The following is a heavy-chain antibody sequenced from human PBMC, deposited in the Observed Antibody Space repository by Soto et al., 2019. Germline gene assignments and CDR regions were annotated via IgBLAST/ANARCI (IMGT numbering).Heavy chain of an antibody. D-gene: IGHD3-3*01. CDR2: INAGNGNT. V-gene: IGHV1-3*01. J-gene: IGHJ5*02. CDR1: GYTFINHA. CDR3: ARGNTISRFDP. Sequence: ASVKVSCKASGYTFINHAMHWVRQAPGQRLEWMGWINAGNGNTKYSQKFQGRVTITRDTSATVVHMELSSLKSEDTAVYYCARGNTISRFDPWAQGTLVTVSS.